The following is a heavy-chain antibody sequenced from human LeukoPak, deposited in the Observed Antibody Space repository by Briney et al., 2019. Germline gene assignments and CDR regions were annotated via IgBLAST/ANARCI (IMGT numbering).Heavy chain of an antibody. J-gene: IGHJ5*02. CDR1: GGSISSGGYS. D-gene: IGHD4-17*01. V-gene: IGHV4-30-2*01. Sequence: SSETLSLTCAVSGGSISSGGYSWSWIRQPPGKGLEWIGYIYHSGSTYYNPSLKSRVTISVDRSKNQFSLKLSSVTAADTAVYHCAGSYGDFDNWFDPWGQGTLVTVSS. CDR3: AGSYGDFDNWFDP. CDR2: IYHSGST.